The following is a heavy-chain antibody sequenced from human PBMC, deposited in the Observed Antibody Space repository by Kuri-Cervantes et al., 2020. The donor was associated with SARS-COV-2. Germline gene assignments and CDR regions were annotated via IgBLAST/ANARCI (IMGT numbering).Heavy chain of an antibody. CDR3: ARDRYSGSYVRRWFDY. J-gene: IGHJ5*01. D-gene: IGHD1-26*01. V-gene: IGHV3-7*01. CDR2: IKQDGSEK. Sequence: GESLKISCAAPGSTFSSYWMSWVRQAPGKGLEWVANIKQDGSEKYYVDSVKGRFTISRDNAKNSLYLQMNSLRAEDTAVYYCARDRYSGSYVRRWFDYWGQGTLVTVSS. CDR1: GSTFSSYW.